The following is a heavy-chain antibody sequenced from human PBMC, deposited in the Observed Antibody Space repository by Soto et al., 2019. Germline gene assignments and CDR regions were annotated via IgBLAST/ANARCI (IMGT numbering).Heavy chain of an antibody. CDR3: ARGYSSSSGMDV. Sequence: GGSLRLSCAASGFTVSSNYMSWVRQAPGKGLEWVSVIYSGGSTYYADSVKGRFTISRDNSKNTLYLQMNSLRAEDTAVYYCARGYSSSSGMDVWGQGTTVTVSS. D-gene: IGHD6-6*01. V-gene: IGHV3-53*01. J-gene: IGHJ6*02. CDR1: GFTVSSNY. CDR2: IYSGGST.